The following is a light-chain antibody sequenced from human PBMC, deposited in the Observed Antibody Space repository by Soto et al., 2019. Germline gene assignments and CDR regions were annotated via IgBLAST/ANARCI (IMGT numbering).Light chain of an antibody. J-gene: IGLJ1*01. Sequence: QSVLTQPASVSGSPGQSITISCTGTSSDVGSYNLVSWYQQHPGKAPKLMIYEVSKRPSGVSNRFSGSKSGNTASLTISGLQAEDEADYYCCSYAGSSTPTVFGTGTKATVL. CDR2: EVS. V-gene: IGLV2-23*02. CDR1: SSDVGSYNL. CDR3: CSYAGSSTPTV.